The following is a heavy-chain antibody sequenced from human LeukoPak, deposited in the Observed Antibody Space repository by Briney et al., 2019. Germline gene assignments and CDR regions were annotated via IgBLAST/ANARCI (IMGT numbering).Heavy chain of an antibody. J-gene: IGHJ3*02. V-gene: IGHV4-59*08. CDR3: ARLNCGGDCYSSYDAFDI. CDR1: GGSISSHY. D-gene: IGHD2-21*02. CDR2: IYYSGST. Sequence: SETLSLTCTVSGGSISSHYWSWIRQPPGKGLEWIGYIYYSGSTNYNPSLKSRVTISVDTSKNQFSLKLSSVTAADTAVYYCARLNCGGDCYSSYDAFDIWGQGTMVTVSS.